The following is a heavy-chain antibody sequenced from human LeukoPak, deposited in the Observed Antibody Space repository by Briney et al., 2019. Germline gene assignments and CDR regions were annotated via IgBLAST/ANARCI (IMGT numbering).Heavy chain of an antibody. J-gene: IGHJ4*02. D-gene: IGHD3-22*01. Sequence: SETLSLTCAVYGGSFSGYYWSWIRQPPGKGLEWIGEINHSGRTNYNPSLKRLITISVDTSKDQFSLKLSSVTAADTAVYYCARVHSSGRYFEYWGQGTLVTVSS. CDR1: GGSFSGYY. V-gene: IGHV4-34*01. CDR3: ARVHSSGRYFEY. CDR2: INHSGRT.